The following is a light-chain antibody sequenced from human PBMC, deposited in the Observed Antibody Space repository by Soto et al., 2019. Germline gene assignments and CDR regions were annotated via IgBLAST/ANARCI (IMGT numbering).Light chain of an antibody. CDR3: SSYTSSSALGV. Sequence: QSALTQPASVSGSPGQSITISCTGTRSDVGGYNYVSWYQHHPGKAPKLMIYDVSHRPSGVSNRFSGSKSGNTASLTISGLQAEDEADYYCSSYTSSSALGVFGGGTKVTVL. V-gene: IGLV2-14*03. J-gene: IGLJ2*01. CDR2: DVS. CDR1: RSDVGGYNY.